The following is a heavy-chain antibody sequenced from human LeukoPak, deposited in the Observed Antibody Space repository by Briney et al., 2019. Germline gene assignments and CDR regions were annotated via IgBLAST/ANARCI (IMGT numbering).Heavy chain of an antibody. Sequence: SSVNVSCKASGGTFSSYAISWVRQAPGQGLEWMGGIIPIFGTANYAQKFQGRVTITADESTSTAYMELSSLRSEDTAVYYCARDRLNSAMAHDAFDIWGQGTMVTVPS. D-gene: IGHD5-18*01. V-gene: IGHV1-69*13. CDR2: IIPIFGTA. J-gene: IGHJ3*02. CDR1: GGTFSSYA. CDR3: ARDRLNSAMAHDAFDI.